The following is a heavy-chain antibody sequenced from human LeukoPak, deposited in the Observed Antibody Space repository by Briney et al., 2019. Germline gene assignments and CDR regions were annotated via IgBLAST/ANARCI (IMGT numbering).Heavy chain of an antibody. Sequence: GGSLRLSCSASGFIFSNYGMLWVRQAPGKGLEGVAFIRYDGSNKYYADSVKGRFTISRGNSKNTLYLQMNSLNAEDAAFYRWAKWGYCTGRSCVMSGHWFDPWGKGTLVTVSS. CDR2: IRYDGSNK. CDR3: AKWGYCTGRSCVMSGHWFDP. V-gene: IGHV3-30*02. D-gene: IGHD2-8*02. CDR1: GFIFSNYG. J-gene: IGHJ5*02.